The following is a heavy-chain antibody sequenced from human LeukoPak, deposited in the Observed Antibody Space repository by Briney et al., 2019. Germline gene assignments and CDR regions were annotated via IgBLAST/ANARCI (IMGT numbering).Heavy chain of an antibody. CDR3: ASSRVTYDSSGYPHYYYYYGMDV. Sequence: PSETLSLTCTVSGGSISSYYWSWIRQPAGKGLEWIGRIYTSGSTNYNPSLKSRVTMSVDTSKNQFSLKLSSVTAADTAVYYCASSRVTYDSSGYPHYYYYYGMDVWGQGTTVTVSS. J-gene: IGHJ6*02. CDR2: IYTSGST. CDR1: GGSISSYY. V-gene: IGHV4-4*07. D-gene: IGHD3-22*01.